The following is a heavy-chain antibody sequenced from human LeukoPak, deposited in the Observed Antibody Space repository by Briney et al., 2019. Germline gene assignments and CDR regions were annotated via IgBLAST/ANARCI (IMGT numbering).Heavy chain of an antibody. J-gene: IGHJ4*02. D-gene: IGHD6-13*01. CDR1: GFTFSSYG. CDR3: AKDHSEQQLIY. CDR2: ISYDGSNK. V-gene: IGHV3-30*18. Sequence: GRSLRLSCAASGFTFSSYGMHWVRQAPGKGLEWGAVISYDGSNKYYADSVKGRFTISRDNSKNTLYLQMNSLRAEDTAVYYCAKDHSEQQLIYWGQGTLVTVSS.